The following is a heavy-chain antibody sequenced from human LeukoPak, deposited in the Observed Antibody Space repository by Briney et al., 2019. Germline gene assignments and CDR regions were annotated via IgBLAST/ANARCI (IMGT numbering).Heavy chain of an antibody. V-gene: IGHV1-46*01. D-gene: IGHD2-15*01. CDR1: GYTFTSYY. Sequence: ASVKVSCKASGYTFTSYYMHWVRQAPGQGLEWVGIINPSGGSTSYAQKFQGRVTMTRDTSTSTVYMELSSLRSEDTAVYYCARDSCSGGSCYSGWFDPWGQGTLVTVSS. J-gene: IGHJ5*02. CDR2: INPSGGST. CDR3: ARDSCSGGSCYSGWFDP.